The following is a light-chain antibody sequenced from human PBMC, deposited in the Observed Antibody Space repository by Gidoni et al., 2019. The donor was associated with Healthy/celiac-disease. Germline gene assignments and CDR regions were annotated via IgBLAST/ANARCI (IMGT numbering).Light chain of an antibody. J-gene: IGLJ2*01. V-gene: IGLV3-1*01. CDR1: KLGDKY. CDR2: QDS. Sequence: SYELTQPPSVSVSPGQTASITCSGDKLGDKYACWYQQKPGQSHVLVIYQDSKRPSGIPERFSGSNSGNTATLTISGTQAMDEADYCCQAWDSSTVVFGGGTKLTVL. CDR3: QAWDSSTVV.